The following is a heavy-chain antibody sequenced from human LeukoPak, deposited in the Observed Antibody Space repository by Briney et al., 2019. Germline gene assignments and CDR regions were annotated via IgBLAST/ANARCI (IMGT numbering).Heavy chain of an antibody. CDR3: ARAGYGGNPYYYGMGV. D-gene: IGHD4-23*01. J-gene: IGHJ6*02. CDR1: GFTFRNYG. Sequence: GGSLRLSCVTSGFTFRNYGMHWVRQAPGKGLEWVAVIWNDGSNKYYADSVKGRFIISREDSKNTLYLQMNSLRDEETAVYYCARAGYGGNPYYYGMGVWGQGTTVIVSS. V-gene: IGHV3-33*01. CDR2: IWNDGSNK.